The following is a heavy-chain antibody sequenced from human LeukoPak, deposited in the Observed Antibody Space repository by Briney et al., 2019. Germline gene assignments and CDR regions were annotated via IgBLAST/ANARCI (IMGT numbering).Heavy chain of an antibody. CDR1: GFTFSTYS. D-gene: IGHD3-3*01. Sequence: GGSLRLSCAASGFTFSTYSMNWVRQAPGKGLEWVSSISRSSSYKYYADSVKGRFTISRDNAKNSLYLQMNSLRAEDTAVYYCARDGGTIFGVVTPFKDWFDPWGQGTLVTVSS. CDR2: ISRSSSYK. V-gene: IGHV3-21*01. CDR3: ARDGGTIFGVVTPFKDWFDP. J-gene: IGHJ5*02.